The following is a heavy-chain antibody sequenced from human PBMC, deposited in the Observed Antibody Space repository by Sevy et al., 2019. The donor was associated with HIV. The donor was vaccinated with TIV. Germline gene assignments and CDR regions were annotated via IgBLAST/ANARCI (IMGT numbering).Heavy chain of an antibody. Sequence: GESLKISCKGSGYSFTSYWIGWVRQMPGKGLEWVGIIYPGDSDTRYSPSFQGQVTISADKSISTAYLQWSSLKASDTAMYYCASRSGSYSTGFDYWGQGTLVTVSS. CDR2: IYPGDSDT. CDR1: GYSFTSYW. V-gene: IGHV5-51*01. D-gene: IGHD1-26*01. CDR3: ASRSGSYSTGFDY. J-gene: IGHJ4*02.